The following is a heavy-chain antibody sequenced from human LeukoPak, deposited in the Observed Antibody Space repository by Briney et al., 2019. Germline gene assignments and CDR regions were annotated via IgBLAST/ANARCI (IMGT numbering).Heavy chain of an antibody. Sequence: ASAKVSCKASGYTFTGYYMHWVRQAPGQGLEWMGWINPNSGGTNYAQKFQGRVTMTRDTSISTAYMELSRLRSDDTAVYYCASPNYYGSEELDYWGQGTLVTVSS. V-gene: IGHV1-2*02. J-gene: IGHJ4*02. CDR2: INPNSGGT. D-gene: IGHD3-10*01. CDR1: GYTFTGYY. CDR3: ASPNYYGSEELDY.